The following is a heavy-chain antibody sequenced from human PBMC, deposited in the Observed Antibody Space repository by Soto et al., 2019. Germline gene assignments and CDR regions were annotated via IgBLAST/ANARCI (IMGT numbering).Heavy chain of an antibody. Sequence: EVQLLESGGGLVQPGGSLRLSCAASGFTFSSFVMNWVRQAPGKGLEWVSTISPGADVSHDTDSVKGRFTISREKSRRTLHLQMDSLSVEDAAVYFCVIRAITATTKWGAFDVWGQGTAVTVSS. V-gene: IGHV3-23*01. D-gene: IGHD1-20*01. CDR2: ISPGADVS. CDR3: VIRAITATTKWGAFDV. J-gene: IGHJ3*01. CDR1: GFTFSSFV.